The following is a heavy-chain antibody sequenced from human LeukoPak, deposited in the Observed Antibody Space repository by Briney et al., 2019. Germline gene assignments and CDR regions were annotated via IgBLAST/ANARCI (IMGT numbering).Heavy chain of an antibody. V-gene: IGHV4-59*01. CDR1: GGSISSYY. CDR2: IYYSGST. D-gene: IGHD3-10*01. CDR3: ARDRGEDGMDV. J-gene: IGHJ6*02. Sequence: SETLSLTCTVSGGSISSYYWSWLRQPPGKGLEWIGYIYYSGSTNYNPSLKSRVTISVDTSKNQFSLKLSSVTAADTAVYYCARDRGEDGMDVWGQGTTVTVSS.